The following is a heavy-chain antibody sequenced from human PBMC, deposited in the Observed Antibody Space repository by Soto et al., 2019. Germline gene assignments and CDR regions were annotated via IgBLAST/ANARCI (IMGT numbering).Heavy chain of an antibody. CDR3: ARIAVSGPTSSFDY. D-gene: IGHD6-19*01. V-gene: IGHV4-39*01. J-gene: IGHJ4*02. CDR2: VYYSGST. CDR1: GGSISNSSYY. Sequence: SETLSLTCTISGGSISNSSYYWGWIRQPPGKGLEWIGSVYYSGSTYYNPSLKSRATISVDTSKTQFSLKLRSVTAADTAVYYCARIAVSGPTSSFDYWGQGTLVTVSS.